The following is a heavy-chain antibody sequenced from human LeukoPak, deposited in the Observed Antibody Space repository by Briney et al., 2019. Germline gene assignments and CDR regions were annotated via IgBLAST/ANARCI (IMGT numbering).Heavy chain of an antibody. Sequence: GGSLRLSCAASGFTVSTNCMTWVRQAPGKGLEWVSTIYSGGTTYYADSVMGRFTISRHNSRNTLYLQMNSLRAEVTAVYYCARVDTVMAYYFDLWGQGTLVTVSS. V-gene: IGHV3-53*04. CDR2: IYSGGTT. J-gene: IGHJ4*02. CDR3: ARVDTVMAYYFDL. CDR1: GFTVSTNC. D-gene: IGHD5-18*01.